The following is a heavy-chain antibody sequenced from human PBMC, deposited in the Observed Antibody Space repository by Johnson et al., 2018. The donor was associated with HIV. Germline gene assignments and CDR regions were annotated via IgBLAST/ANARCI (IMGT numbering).Heavy chain of an antibody. Sequence: QVQLVESGGGLVKPGGSLRLSCAASGFTFSDYYMSWIRQAPGKGLEWFSYISSSGSTIYYADSVKGRFTISRDNSKNTLYLQMNSRRAEDTAGYYCAKGLGRAAAGTRNAFDIWGQGTMVTVSS. CDR2: ISSSGSTI. J-gene: IGHJ3*02. V-gene: IGHV3-11*04. D-gene: IGHD6-13*01. CDR3: AKGLGRAAAGTRNAFDI. CDR1: GFTFSDYY.